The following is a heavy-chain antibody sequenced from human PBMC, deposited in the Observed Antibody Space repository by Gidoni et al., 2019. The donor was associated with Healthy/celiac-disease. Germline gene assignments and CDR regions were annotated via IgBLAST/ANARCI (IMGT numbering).Heavy chain of an antibody. V-gene: IGHV1-69*01. D-gene: IGHD1-26*01. CDR1: GVTFSSYA. J-gene: IGHJ4*02. CDR2: TIPIFGTA. CDR3: ARDRGVYSGSYFDY. Sequence: QVQLVQSGPVVNMPGSSVKVPCKASGVTFSSYAISWVRQAPGQGLEWMGGTIPIFGTANYAQKFQGRVTITADESTSTAYMELSSMRSEDTAVYYCARDRGVYSGSYFDYWGQGTLVTVSS.